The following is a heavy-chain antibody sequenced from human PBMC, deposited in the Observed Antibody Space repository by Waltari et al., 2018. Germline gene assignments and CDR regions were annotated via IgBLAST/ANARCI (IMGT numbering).Heavy chain of an antibody. CDR1: GFSLSTSGMC. V-gene: IGHV2-70*15. J-gene: IGHJ1*01. D-gene: IGHD2-15*01. Sequence: QVTLRESGPALVKPTQTLTLTCTFSGFSLSTSGMCVSWIRQPPGKALEWLARIDWDDDKYYSTSLKTRLTISKDTSKNQVVLTMTNMDPVDTAVYYCARLGYCSGGSCYNGWGQGTLVTVSS. CDR3: ARLGYCSGGSCYNG. CDR2: IDWDDDK.